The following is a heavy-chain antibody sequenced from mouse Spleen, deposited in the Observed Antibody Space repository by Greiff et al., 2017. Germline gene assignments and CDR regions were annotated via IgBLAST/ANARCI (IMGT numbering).Heavy chain of an antibody. J-gene: IGHJ3*01. CDR1: GFTFSDYG. Sequence: EVQRVESGGGLVKPGGSLKLSCAASGFTFSDYGMHWVRQAPEKGLEWVAYISSGSSTIYYADTVKGRFTISRDNAKNTLFLQMTSLRSEDTAMYYCASEGNYYGSSYGWFAYWGQGTLVTVSA. CDR3: ASEGNYYGSSYGWFAY. V-gene: IGHV5-17*01. CDR2: ISSGSSTI. D-gene: IGHD1-1*01.